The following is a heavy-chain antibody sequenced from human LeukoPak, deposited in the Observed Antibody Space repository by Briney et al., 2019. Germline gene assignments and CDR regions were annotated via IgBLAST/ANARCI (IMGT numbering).Heavy chain of an antibody. D-gene: IGHD6-13*01. V-gene: IGHV3-53*01. CDR2: IYSGGST. J-gene: IGHJ4*02. CDR1: GVTVSSNY. CDR3: ARSLPYGTTWYGRSDF. Sequence: PGGSLRLSCAASGVTVSSNYMSWVRQAPGKGLEWVSIIYSGGSTYYADSVKGRFTISRDNSKNTLYLQMNSLRAEDTAIYYCARSLPYGTTWYGRSDFWGQGTLVTVSS.